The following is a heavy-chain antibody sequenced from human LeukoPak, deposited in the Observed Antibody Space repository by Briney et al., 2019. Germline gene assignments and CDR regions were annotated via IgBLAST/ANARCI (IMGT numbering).Heavy chain of an antibody. CDR1: GGSISSSSYY. Sequence: PSETLPLTCTVSGGSISSSSYYWGWIRQPPGKGLEWIGSIYYSGSTYYNPSLKSRVTISVDTSKNQFSLKLSSVTAADTAVYYCARTGVLTADYWGQGTLVTVSS. V-gene: IGHV4-39*01. D-gene: IGHD1-14*01. CDR2: IYYSGST. CDR3: ARTGVLTADY. J-gene: IGHJ4*02.